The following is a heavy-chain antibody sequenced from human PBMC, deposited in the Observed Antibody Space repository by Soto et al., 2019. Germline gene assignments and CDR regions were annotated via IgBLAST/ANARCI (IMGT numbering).Heavy chain of an antibody. J-gene: IGHJ4*02. CDR2: TSGSGCST. CDR3: VRSENRTCDYFLDY. CDR1: GLNFRSSA. V-gene: IGHV3-23*01. Sequence: PGGSLRLSCAASGLNFRSSAMTWARQAPGNGLEWVSATSGSGCSTYHAASVKGRFKISRDNSKNTLDLQMNSLRAEDPAVYHCVRSENRTCDYFLDYWGQGSLDTV.